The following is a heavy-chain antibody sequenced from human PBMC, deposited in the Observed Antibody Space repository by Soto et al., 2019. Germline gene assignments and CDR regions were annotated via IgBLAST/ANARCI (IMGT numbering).Heavy chain of an antibody. CDR3: ARRGPGTYLDY. D-gene: IGHD6-13*01. CDR2: ISGSGDST. J-gene: IGHJ4*02. CDR1: GFTFSSYA. V-gene: IGHV3-23*01. Sequence: EVQLLDSGGGLVQPGASLRLSCAASGFTFSSYAMNWVRQAPGKGLDWVSVISGSGDSTYYADSVKGRLTISRDNSKNTLYLQMNSLRAEDTAVYYCARRGPGTYLDYWGQGPMVNVAA.